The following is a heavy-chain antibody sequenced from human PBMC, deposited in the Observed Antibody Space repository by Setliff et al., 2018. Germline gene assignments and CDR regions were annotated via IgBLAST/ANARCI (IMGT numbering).Heavy chain of an antibody. J-gene: IGHJ4*02. CDR2: IGGGGEYR. CDR1: GLTFNNYA. CDR3: ARTCSGSGCYAGLES. Sequence: GGSLRLSCAASGLTFNNYAMSWIRQAPGKGLEWVSAIGGGGEYRYYVDSVKGRFTISRDNYKNTLYLQMNSLRPEDTAVYYCARTCSGSGCYAGLESWGQGTPVTVSS. D-gene: IGHD2-15*01. V-gene: IGHV3-23*01.